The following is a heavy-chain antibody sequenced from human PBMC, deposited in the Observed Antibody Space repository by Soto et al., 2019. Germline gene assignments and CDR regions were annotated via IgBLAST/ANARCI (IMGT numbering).Heavy chain of an antibody. V-gene: IGHV4-59*08. CDR1: GGSISSYY. CDR2: IYYSGST. D-gene: IGHD6-13*01. J-gene: IGHJ6*03. Sequence: SETLSLTCTVSGGSISSYYWSWIRQPPGKGLEWIGYIYYSGSTNYNPSLKSRVTISVDTSKNQFSLKLSSVTAADTAVYYCARSGYSSSWYEDDYYYYYMDVWGKGTTVTVSS. CDR3: ARSGYSSSWYEDDYYYYYMDV.